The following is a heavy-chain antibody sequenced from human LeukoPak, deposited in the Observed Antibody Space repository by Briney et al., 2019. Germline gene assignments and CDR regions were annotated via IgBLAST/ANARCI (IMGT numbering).Heavy chain of an antibody. CDR1: GGTFSSYA. V-gene: IGHV1-69*05. CDR2: IIPIFGTA. J-gene: IGHJ5*02. Sequence: ASVKVSCKASGGTFSSYAISWVRQAPGQGLEWMGGIIPIFGTANYAQKLQGRVTMTTDTSTSTAYMELRSLRSDDTAVYYCASLMGGSLSYWFDPWGQGTLVTVSS. CDR3: ASLMGGSLSYWFDP. D-gene: IGHD2-15*01.